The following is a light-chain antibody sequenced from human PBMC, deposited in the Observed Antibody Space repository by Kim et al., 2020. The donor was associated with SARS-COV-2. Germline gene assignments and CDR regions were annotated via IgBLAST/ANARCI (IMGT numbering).Light chain of an antibody. Sequence: LAPGERATLTCRASQSVSSYLAWYQQKPGQAPRLLIYDASNRATGIPARFSGSGSGTDFTLTISSLEPEDFAVYYCQQRSNWPLTFGGGTKVDIK. CDR1: QSVSSY. CDR3: QQRSNWPLT. V-gene: IGKV3-11*01. CDR2: DAS. J-gene: IGKJ4*01.